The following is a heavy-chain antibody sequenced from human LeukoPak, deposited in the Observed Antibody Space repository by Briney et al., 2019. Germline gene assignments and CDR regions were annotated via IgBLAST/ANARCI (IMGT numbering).Heavy chain of an antibody. V-gene: IGHV4-39*07. D-gene: IGHD6-19*01. J-gene: IGHJ4*02. CDR1: GGSISSSSYY. CDR3: ARDPRGAVAGTGFDY. CDR2: IYYSGST. Sequence: SETLSLTCTVSGGSISSSSYYWGWIRQPPGKGLEWIGSIYYSGSTYYNPSLKSRVTISVDTSKNQFSLKLSSVTAADTAVYYCARDPRGAVAGTGFDYWGQGTLVTVSS.